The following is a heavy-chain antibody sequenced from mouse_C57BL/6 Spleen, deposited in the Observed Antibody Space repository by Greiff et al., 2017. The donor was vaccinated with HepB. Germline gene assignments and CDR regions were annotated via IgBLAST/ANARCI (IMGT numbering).Heavy chain of an antibody. V-gene: IGHV1-78*01. CDR3: ARRSLNWDWYFDV. CDR1: GYTFTDHT. J-gene: IGHJ1*03. Sequence: VKLQESDAELVKPGASVKISCKVSGYTFTDHTIHWMKQRPEQGLEWIGYIYPRDGSTKYNEKFKGKATLTADKSSSTAYMQLNSLTSEDSAVYFCARRSLNWDWYFDVWGTGTTVTVSS. CDR2: IYPRDGST. D-gene: IGHD4-1*02.